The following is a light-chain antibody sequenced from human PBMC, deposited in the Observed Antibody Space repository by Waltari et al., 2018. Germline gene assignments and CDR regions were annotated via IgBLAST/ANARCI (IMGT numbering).Light chain of an antibody. CDR1: QSVSSVY. J-gene: IGKJ1*01. CDR3: QQYGNLLWT. CDR2: GAS. Sequence: EIVFTQSPGTLSLSPGERATLSCRASQSVSSVYLAWYQQKPGQAPRLLIYGASNRATGIPDRFSGSGSGTDFTLTISRLEPEDFAVYYCQQYGNLLWTFGQGTKVEIK. V-gene: IGKV3-20*01.